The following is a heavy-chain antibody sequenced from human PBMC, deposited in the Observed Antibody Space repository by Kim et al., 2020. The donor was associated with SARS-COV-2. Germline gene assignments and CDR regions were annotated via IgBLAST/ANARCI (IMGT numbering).Heavy chain of an antibody. CDR1: GGSISSGGYY. CDR2: IYYSGST. V-gene: IGHV4-31*03. D-gene: IGHD2-21*02. CDR3: ASDGDWGAFDI. J-gene: IGHJ3*02. Sequence: SETLSLTCTDSGGSISSGGYYWSWIRQHPGKGLEWIGYIYYSGSTYYNPSLKSRVTISVDTSKNQFSLKLSSVTAADTAVYYCASDGDWGAFDIWGQGTMVTVSS.